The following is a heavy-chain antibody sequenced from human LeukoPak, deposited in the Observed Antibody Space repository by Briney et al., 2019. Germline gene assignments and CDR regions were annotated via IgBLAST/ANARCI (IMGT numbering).Heavy chain of an antibody. V-gene: IGHV4-39*01. D-gene: IGHD6-6*01. J-gene: IGHJ4*02. CDR2: IYYSGST. Sequence: SETLSLTCTVSGGSISSSSYYWGWIRQPPGKGLEWIGSIYYSGSTYYNPSLKSRVTISVDTSKNQFSLKLSSVTAADTAVYYCARHAELNARPSSIAALGVSVRTAPLWTVPDYWGQGTLVTVSS. CDR1: GGSISSSSYY. CDR3: ARHAELNARPSSIAALGVSVRTAPLWTVPDY.